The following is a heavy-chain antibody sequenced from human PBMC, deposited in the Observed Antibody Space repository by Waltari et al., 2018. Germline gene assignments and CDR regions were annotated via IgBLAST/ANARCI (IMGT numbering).Heavy chain of an antibody. CDR1: GDSLTRDIYY. J-gene: IGHJ5*02. Sequence: QLQLQESGPGLVTPSETLSLTCTVSGDSLTRDIYYWGLIRQPPGKGLEWIATISYRGATYYSPSLKSRVTISIYTAKNQFSLKVTSVTAADTAVYYGARQGYCGGDCYSDTWGQGTLVTVSP. D-gene: IGHD2-21*01. CDR2: ISYRGAT. CDR3: ARQGYCGGDCYSDT. V-gene: IGHV4-39*01.